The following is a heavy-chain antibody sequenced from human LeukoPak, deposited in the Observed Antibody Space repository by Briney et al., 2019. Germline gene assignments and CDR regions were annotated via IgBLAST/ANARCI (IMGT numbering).Heavy chain of an antibody. CDR3: ARDPYSSTWSYGMDV. CDR2: IKQDGSEE. V-gene: IGHV3-7*05. J-gene: IGHJ6*02. D-gene: IGHD6-6*01. CDR1: GFTFSNYW. Sequence: PGGSLRLSCAASGFTFSNYWMSWVRQAPGKGLEWVANIKQDGSEEVYVDSVKGRFTISRDNAKNSLFLQMNTLRAEDTAVYYCARDPYSSTWSYGMDVWGQGTTVTVPS.